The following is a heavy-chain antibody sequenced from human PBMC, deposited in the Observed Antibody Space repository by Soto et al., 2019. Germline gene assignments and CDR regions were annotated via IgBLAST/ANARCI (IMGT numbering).Heavy chain of an antibody. V-gene: IGHV4-39*01. D-gene: IGHD2-15*01. CDR1: GGSSSSSSYY. CDR2: IYYSGST. CDR3: ARRCSGGSCSGYFDY. J-gene: IGHJ4*02. Sequence: ETLSVTCTVSGGSSSSSSYYWGWIRQPPGKGLEWIGSIYYSGSTYYNPSLKSRVTISVDTSKNQFSLKLSSVTAADTAVYYCARRCSGGSCSGYFDYWGQGTLVTVSS.